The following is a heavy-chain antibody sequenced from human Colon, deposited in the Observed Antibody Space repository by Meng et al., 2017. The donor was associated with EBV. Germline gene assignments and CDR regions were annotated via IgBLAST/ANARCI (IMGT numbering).Heavy chain of an antibody. V-gene: IGHV4-34*02. CDR1: GGSFSGNF. CDR2: IHHSGST. J-gene: IGHJ5*01. CDR3: ARDPAQEDFDTSGYMYDS. Sequence: QVHLQQWGAGLLKPSETLSPTCAVFGGSFSGNFWTWIRQSPGEGLEWIGEIHHSGSTKYNPSLKNRVSISLDTSKKQFSLQLTSVTAADTAVYFCARDPAQEDFDTSGYMYDSWGPGTLVTVSS. D-gene: IGHD3-22*01.